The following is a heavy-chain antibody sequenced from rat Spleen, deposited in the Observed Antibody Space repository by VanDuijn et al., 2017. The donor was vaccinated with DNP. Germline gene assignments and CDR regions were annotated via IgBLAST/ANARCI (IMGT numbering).Heavy chain of an antibody. J-gene: IGHJ2*01. V-gene: IGHV3-3*01. D-gene: IGHD1-4*01. CDR1: GFSITNNFK. Sequence: EVLLQESGPGLVKPSQSLSLTCSVTGFSITNNFKWSWIRQFPGNKLEWMGYINSAGSTNYNPSLKSRISITRDTSKNQFFLQVNSVTTEDTATYYCARSARDYFDYWGQGVMVTVSS. CDR3: ARSARDYFDY. CDR2: INSAGST.